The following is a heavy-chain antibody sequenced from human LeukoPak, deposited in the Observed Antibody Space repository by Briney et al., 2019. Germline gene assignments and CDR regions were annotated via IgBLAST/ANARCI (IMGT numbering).Heavy chain of an antibody. V-gene: IGHV1-69*13. CDR2: IIPIFGTA. Sequence: SVKVSCKASGYTFTANDISWVRQAPGQGLEWMGGIIPIFGTANYAQKFQGRVTITADESTSTAYMELSSLRSEDTAIYYCASSKDYHDSSGYARTLDYWGQGTLVTVSS. D-gene: IGHD3-22*01. J-gene: IGHJ4*02. CDR3: ASSKDYHDSSGYARTLDY. CDR1: GYTFTAND.